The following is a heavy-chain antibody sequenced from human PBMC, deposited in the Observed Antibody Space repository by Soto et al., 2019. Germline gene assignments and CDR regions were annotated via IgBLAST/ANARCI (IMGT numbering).Heavy chain of an antibody. CDR1: GFTFSSFW. D-gene: IGHD5-18*01. Sequence: EVQLVESGGGLVQPGGSLRLSCAVSGFTFSSFWMHWVRQAPGEGLVWVSRINTDGSSTRYADSVKGRFTISRDNAKNTLYLQMNSLRVEDTAMYYCAKSGVDTFGLSYWGQGTLVTVAS. V-gene: IGHV3-74*01. CDR3: AKSGVDTFGLSY. J-gene: IGHJ4*02. CDR2: INTDGSST.